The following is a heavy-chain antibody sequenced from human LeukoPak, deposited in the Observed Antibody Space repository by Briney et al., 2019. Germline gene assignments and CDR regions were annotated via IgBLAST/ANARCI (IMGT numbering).Heavy chain of an antibody. V-gene: IGHV1-24*01. CDR3: ARDQERWLQLGYFDY. D-gene: IGHD5-24*01. CDR2: FDAEDGET. CDR1: GYSLTEVS. Sequence: ASVKVSCKVSGYSLTEVSIHWVRQVPGKGLEWMGNFDAEDGETIYAKTFQGRVTMTRDTSTSTVYMELSSLRSEDTAVYYCARDQERWLQLGYFDYWGQGTLVTVSS. J-gene: IGHJ4*02.